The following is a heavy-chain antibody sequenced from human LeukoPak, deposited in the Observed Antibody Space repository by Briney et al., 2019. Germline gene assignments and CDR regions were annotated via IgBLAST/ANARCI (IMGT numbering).Heavy chain of an antibody. Sequence: GGSLRLSCAASGFTFSSYSINWVRQAPGKGLEWVSSISSSSSYIYYADSVKDRFTISRDNANNSLYLQMNSLRAADTAVYYCARDLILWFGEFHAFDYWGQGTLVTVSS. V-gene: IGHV3-21*01. J-gene: IGHJ4*02. CDR3: ARDLILWFGEFHAFDY. D-gene: IGHD3-10*01. CDR1: GFTFSSYS. CDR2: ISSSSSYI.